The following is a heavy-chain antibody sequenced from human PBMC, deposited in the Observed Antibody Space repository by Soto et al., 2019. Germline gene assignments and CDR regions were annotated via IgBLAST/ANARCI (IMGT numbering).Heavy chain of an antibody. J-gene: IGHJ4*02. CDR2: INHSGST. CDR1: GGSFSGYY. Sequence: PSETLSLTCAVYGGSFSGYYWSWIRQPPGKGLEWIGEINHSGSTNYNPSLKSRVTISVDTSKNQFSLKLSSVTAADTAVYYCAKTDGYNYPDYFDYWGQGTLVTVSS. V-gene: IGHV4-34*01. D-gene: IGHD5-12*01. CDR3: AKTDGYNYPDYFDY.